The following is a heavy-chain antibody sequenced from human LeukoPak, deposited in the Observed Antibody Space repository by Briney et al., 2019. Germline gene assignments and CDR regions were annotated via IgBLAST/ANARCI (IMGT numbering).Heavy chain of an antibody. CDR2: ISGSGGGT. CDR3: AKDLGRYRNNYFDY. J-gene: IGHJ4*02. CDR1: GFTFNSYA. D-gene: IGHD1-26*01. V-gene: IGHV3-23*01. Sequence: PGGSLRLSCAASGFTFNSYAMSWVRQAPEKGLEWVATISGSGGGTYYADSVKGRSTISRDDSKNTLHLQMNSLRAEDTAVYYCAKDLGRYRNNYFDYWGQGTLVTVSS.